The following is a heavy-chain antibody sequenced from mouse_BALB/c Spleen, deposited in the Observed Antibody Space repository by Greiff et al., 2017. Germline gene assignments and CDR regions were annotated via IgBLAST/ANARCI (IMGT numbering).Heavy chain of an antibody. Sequence: EVQLVESGPGLVKPSQSLSLTCSVTGYSITSGYYWNWIRQFPGNKLEWMGYISYDGSNNYNPSLKNRISITRDTSKNQFFLKLNSVTTEDTATYYCARGGQDMRLGPYYFDYWGQGTTLTVSS. D-gene: IGHD4-1*01. CDR3: ARGGQDMRLGPYYFDY. CDR1: GYSITSGYY. J-gene: IGHJ2*01. CDR2: ISYDGSN. V-gene: IGHV3-6*02.